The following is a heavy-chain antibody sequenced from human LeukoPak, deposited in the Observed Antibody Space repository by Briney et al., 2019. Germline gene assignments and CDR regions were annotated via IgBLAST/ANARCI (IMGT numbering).Heavy chain of an antibody. CDR3: ARVTRRWLHSN. CDR2: ISSSGSTI. V-gene: IGHV3-11*01. J-gene: IGHJ4*02. Sequence: GRSLRLSCAASGFTFSDYYMSWIRQAPGKGLEWVSYISSSGSTIYYADSVKGRFTISRDNAKNSLYLQMNSLRAEDTAVYYCARVTRRWLHSNWGQGTLVTVSS. D-gene: IGHD5-24*01. CDR1: GFTFSDYY.